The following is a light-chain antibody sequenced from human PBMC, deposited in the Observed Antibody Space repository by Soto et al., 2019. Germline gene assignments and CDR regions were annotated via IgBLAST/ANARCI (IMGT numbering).Light chain of an antibody. Sequence: EVVLTQSPATLSLSPGERATLSCRASQSVTRSSLASYQQKPGQSPRLLISGASNRATGIPDRFSGGGSGTNFIFNITSLEPEDFAMYYCLHYGTAQWTFGQGTKVEI. CDR2: GAS. V-gene: IGKV3-20*01. J-gene: IGKJ1*01. CDR1: QSVTRSS. CDR3: LHYGTAQWT.